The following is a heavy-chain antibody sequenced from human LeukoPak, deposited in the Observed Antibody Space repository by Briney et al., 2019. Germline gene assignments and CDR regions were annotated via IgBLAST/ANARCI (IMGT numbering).Heavy chain of an antibody. D-gene: IGHD6-13*01. V-gene: IGHV3-64D*09. CDR1: GFTFSSYA. CDR3: VKDLQLVSSSWYGVDY. CDR2: ISSNGGST. J-gene: IGHJ4*02. Sequence: PGRSLRLSCAASGFTFSSYAMHWVRQAPGKGLEYVSAISSNGGSTYYADSVKGRFTISRDNSKNTLYLQMSSLRAEDTAVYYCVKDLQLVSSSWYGVDYWGQGTLVTVSS.